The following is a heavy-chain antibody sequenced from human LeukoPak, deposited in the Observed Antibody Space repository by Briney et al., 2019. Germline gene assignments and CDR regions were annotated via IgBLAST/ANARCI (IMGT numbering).Heavy chain of an antibody. CDR3: ARDYWWNYDY. Sequence: GGSLRLSCAASGFTFSDYAMHWVRQAPGKGLEWVAVISKDGSDKYYPGSVGGRFTISRDNSKNTIYLQMDSLRAEDTAIYYCARDYWWNYDYWGQGTLVTVSS. CDR1: GFTFSDYA. J-gene: IGHJ4*02. CDR2: ISKDGSDK. V-gene: IGHV3-30-3*01. D-gene: IGHD1-7*01.